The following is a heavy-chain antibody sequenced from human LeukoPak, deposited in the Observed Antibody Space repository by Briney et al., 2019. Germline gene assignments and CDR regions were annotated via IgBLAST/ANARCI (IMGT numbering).Heavy chain of an antibody. D-gene: IGHD6-19*01. V-gene: IGHV4-59*01. Sequence: SETLSLTCTVSGGSISSYYWSWIRQPPGKGLEWIGYIYYSGSTNYNPSLKSRVTISVDTSKNQFSLKLSSVTAADTAVYYCARHRSIKKAVAGAFDIWGQGTMVTVSS. J-gene: IGHJ3*02. CDR3: ARHRSIKKAVAGAFDI. CDR2: IYYSGST. CDR1: GGSISSYY.